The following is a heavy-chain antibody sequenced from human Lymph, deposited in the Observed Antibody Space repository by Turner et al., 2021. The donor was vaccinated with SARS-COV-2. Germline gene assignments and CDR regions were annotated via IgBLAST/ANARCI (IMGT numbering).Heavy chain of an antibody. V-gene: IGHV3-23*01. CDR3: AKGGGWGYQLGVYFDY. J-gene: IGHJ4*02. CDR1: GFTFSSYA. D-gene: IGHD2-2*01. Sequence: EVQLLVSGGGLVQPGGSLRLSCAASGFTFSSYAMGWVGQAPGKGLEWVSAMCGRGGRTYSANSVKGRFTNSRDNSKNTLYLKMNSRRAEDTAVYYCAKGGGWGYQLGVYFDYWGQGTLVTVSS. CDR2: MCGRGGRT.